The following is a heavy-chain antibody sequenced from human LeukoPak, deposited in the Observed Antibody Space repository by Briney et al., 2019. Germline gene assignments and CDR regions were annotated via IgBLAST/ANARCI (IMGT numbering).Heavy chain of an antibody. CDR2: ISGSGDST. Sequence: GGSLRLSCAASGFTFSNYAMSWVRQAPGKGLQWVSSISGSGDSTYYGDSVKGRFTISRDNSKNTLYLRMNSLRADDTAVYYWAKGKGVCYTEGCYYAMNVWGQLTTVTVAS. CDR1: GFTFSNYA. V-gene: IGHV3-23*01. D-gene: IGHD2-8*01. CDR3: AKGKGVCYTEGCYYAMNV. J-gene: IGHJ6*01.